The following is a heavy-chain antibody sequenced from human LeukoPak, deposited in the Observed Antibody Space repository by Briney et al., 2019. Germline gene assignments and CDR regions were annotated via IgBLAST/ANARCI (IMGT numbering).Heavy chain of an antibody. CDR1: GFTFSSYG. V-gene: IGHV3-30*02. CDR3: AKDGTAHYYYMDV. Sequence: PGGSLRLSCAASGFTFSSYGMHWVRQAPGKGLEWVAFIRYDGSNKYYADSVKGRFTISRDNSKNTLYLQMNSLRAEDTAVYYCAKDGTAHYYYMDVWGKGTTVTISS. CDR2: IRYDGSNK. D-gene: IGHD6-25*01. J-gene: IGHJ6*03.